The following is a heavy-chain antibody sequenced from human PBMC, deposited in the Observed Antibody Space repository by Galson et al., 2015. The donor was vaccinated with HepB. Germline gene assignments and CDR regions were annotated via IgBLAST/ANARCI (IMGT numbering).Heavy chain of an antibody. Sequence: SLRLSCAASGFTFSSYAMSWVRQAPGKGLEWVSAISGSGGSTYYADSVKGRFTISRDNSKNTLYLQMNSLRAEDTAVYYCAKVWLNDYGDYGGGFDYWGQGTLVTVSS. V-gene: IGHV3-23*01. CDR1: GFTFSSYA. J-gene: IGHJ4*02. D-gene: IGHD4-17*01. CDR2: ISGSGGST. CDR3: AKVWLNDYGDYGGGFDY.